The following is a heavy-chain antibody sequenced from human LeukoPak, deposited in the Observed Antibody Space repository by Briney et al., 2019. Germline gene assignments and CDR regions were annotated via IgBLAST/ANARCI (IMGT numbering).Heavy chain of an antibody. J-gene: IGHJ3*02. D-gene: IGHD1-26*01. V-gene: IGHV1-58*01. CDR3: ARDETMQGVTTNHAFDI. CDR2: IVVGSGNT. CDR1: GFTFTSSA. Sequence: SVKVSCKASGFTFTSSAVRWVRRARGQRLEWIGWIVVGSGNTNYAQKFQERVTITRDMSTSTAYMELSSLRSEDTAVYYCARDETMQGVTTNHAFDIWGQGTMVTVSS.